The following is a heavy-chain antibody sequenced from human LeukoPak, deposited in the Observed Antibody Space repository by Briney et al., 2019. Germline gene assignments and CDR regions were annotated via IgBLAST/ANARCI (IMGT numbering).Heavy chain of an antibody. Sequence: SETLSLTCTVSGGSISSSSYYWGWIRQPPGKGLEWIGSIYYSGSTYYNPSLKSRVTISVDTSKNQFSLKLSSVTAADTAVYYCARWWVGYGGPIDYWGQGTLVTVSS. CDR2: IYYSGST. J-gene: IGHJ4*02. D-gene: IGHD4-23*01. V-gene: IGHV4-39*07. CDR1: GGSISSSSYY. CDR3: ARWWVGYGGPIDY.